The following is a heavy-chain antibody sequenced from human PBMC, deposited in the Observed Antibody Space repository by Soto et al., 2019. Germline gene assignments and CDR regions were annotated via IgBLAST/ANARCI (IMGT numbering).Heavy chain of an antibody. CDR2: ISGNGGTT. CDR1: GVTFSNFA. V-gene: IGHV3-23*01. D-gene: IGHD3-10*01. Sequence: EVQLLESGGDLVPPGGSLRLSCVVSGVTFSNFAMSWVRQAPGKGLEWVSTISGNGGTTFYADSVKGRLTISRDNSSNIPYLRLHSLRAEDTAVYYCSVAFEFGEFLHWGQGAAVCVSS. J-gene: IGHJ4*02. CDR3: SVAFEFGEFLH.